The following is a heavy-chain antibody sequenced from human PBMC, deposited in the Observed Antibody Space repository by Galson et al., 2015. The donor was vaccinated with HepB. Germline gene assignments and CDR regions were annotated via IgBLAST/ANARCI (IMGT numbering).Heavy chain of an antibody. CDR1: GFAFTNYW. Sequence: QSGAEVKKPGESLKISCQGFGFAFTNYWIGWVRQMPGKGLEWMGVIYPGDSDTIYSPSFQGQVTILVDKSISTAYLQWSSLKASDTAMFYCVRQGYFFEGGGYYPVDHWGQGTLVTVSS. CDR2: IYPGDSDT. D-gene: IGHD3-3*01. J-gene: IGHJ4*02. CDR3: VRQGYFFEGGGYYPVDH. V-gene: IGHV5-51*01.